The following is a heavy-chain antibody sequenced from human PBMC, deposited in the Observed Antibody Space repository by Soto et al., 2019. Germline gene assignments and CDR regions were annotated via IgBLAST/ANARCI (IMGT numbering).Heavy chain of an antibody. CDR3: AKDSDSSGYFFDY. CDR2: ISWNSGSI. Sequence: SLRLSCAASGFTFDDYAMHWVRQAPGKGLEWVSGISWNSGSIGYADSAKGRFTISRDNAKNSLYLQMNSLRAEDTALYYCAKDSDSSGYFFDYWGQGTLVTVSS. D-gene: IGHD3-22*01. CDR1: GFTFDDYA. V-gene: IGHV3-9*01. J-gene: IGHJ4*02.